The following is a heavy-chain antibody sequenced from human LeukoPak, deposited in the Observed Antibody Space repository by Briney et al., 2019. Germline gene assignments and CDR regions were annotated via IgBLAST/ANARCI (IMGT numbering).Heavy chain of an antibody. CDR2: IYYSGRV. Sequence: SDTLSLTCAVSGDPITRSDWWAWIRQPPGKGLEWLGNIYYSGRVYHNPSLQTRVTMSVDSSKNQFSLRLGSVTAVDTAVYFCAKTRSGTYYGDSFDIWGQGILVTVSS. CDR1: GDPITRSDW. V-gene: IGHV4-28*05. D-gene: IGHD1-26*01. CDR3: AKTRSGTYYGDSFDI. J-gene: IGHJ3*02.